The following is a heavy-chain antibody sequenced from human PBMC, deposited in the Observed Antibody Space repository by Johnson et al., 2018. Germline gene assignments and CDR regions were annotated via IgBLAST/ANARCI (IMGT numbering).Heavy chain of an antibody. CDR2: INSAGGT. J-gene: IGHJ3*01. Sequence: VQLVESGGGLIQPGGSXRLSCAASGLSVDSNYMTWVRQAPGKGLEWVSVINSAGGTYYANSVKGRFTISRDNSKNTVFLQINTLRGDDTAMYYCARDPGGIDAFDLWDQGTMVTVSS. CDR3: ARDPGGIDAFDL. CDR1: GLSVDSNY. V-gene: IGHV3-53*01. D-gene: IGHD6-13*01.